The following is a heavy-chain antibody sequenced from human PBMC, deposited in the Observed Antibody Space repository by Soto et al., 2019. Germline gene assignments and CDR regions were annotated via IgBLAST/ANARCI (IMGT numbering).Heavy chain of an antibody. CDR2: INAGNGNT. CDR1: GYTFTSYA. V-gene: IGHV1-3*05. Sequence: QVQLVQSGAEEKKPGASVKVSCKASGYTFTSYAMPWVRQAPGQRLEWMGWINAGNGNTKYSQKFQGRVTITRDPSGSTAYMELSSLRSEDTVVYYCARTPSWWYFDLWGRGTLVTVSS. J-gene: IGHJ2*01. CDR3: ARTPSWWYFDL.